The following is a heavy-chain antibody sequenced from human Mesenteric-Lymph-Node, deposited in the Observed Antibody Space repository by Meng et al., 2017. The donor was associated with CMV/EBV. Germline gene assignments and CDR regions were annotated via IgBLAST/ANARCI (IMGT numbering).Heavy chain of an antibody. CDR3: ARWNYDSGTYCIDY. CDR2: IKPDGSNV. CDR1: GLTFNNYW. J-gene: IGHJ4*02. Sequence: GGSLRLSCAASGLTFNNYWMTWVRQEPGKGLEWVANIKPDGSNVYYMDSVKGRFTISRDNAKNSLYLQMNSLRAEDTAVFYCARWNYDSGTYCIDYWGQGTLVTVSS. D-gene: IGHD3-10*01. V-gene: IGHV3-7*01.